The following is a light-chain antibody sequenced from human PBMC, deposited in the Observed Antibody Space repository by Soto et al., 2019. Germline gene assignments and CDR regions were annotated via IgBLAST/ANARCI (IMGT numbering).Light chain of an antibody. CDR3: QQSYSTAWT. CDR2: DAS. J-gene: IGKJ1*01. Sequence: EIVLTQSPGTLSVSPGESATLSCRASQTVSTNYLAWYQQKTGQAPRLLIFDASTRATGIPDRFTGSGSGTDFNLTISSLQPEDFATYSCQQSYSTAWTCGQGTKVDIK. V-gene: IGKV3D-20*02. CDR1: QTVSTNY.